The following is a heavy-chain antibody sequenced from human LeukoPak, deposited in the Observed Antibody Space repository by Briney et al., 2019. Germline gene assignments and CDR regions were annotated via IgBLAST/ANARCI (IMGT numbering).Heavy chain of an antibody. CDR3: ARDPTQYFGWPNAFDI. D-gene: IGHD3-9*01. J-gene: IGHJ3*02. CDR1: GGSISSGSYC. CDR2: IYTSGST. V-gene: IGHV4-61*02. Sequence: NPSETLSLTCTVSGGSISSGSYCWSWIRQPAGKGLEWIGRIYTSGSTNYNPSLKSRVTISVDTSKNQFSLKLSSVTAADTAVYYCARDPTQYFGWPNAFDIWGQGTMVTVSS.